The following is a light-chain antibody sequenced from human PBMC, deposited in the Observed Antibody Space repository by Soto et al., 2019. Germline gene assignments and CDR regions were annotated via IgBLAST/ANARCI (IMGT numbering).Light chain of an antibody. CDR2: QAS. CDR3: QQYNSFPQT. CDR1: QSISKW. Sequence: DIQMTQSPSTLSASVGDRVTITCRASQSISKWLDWYQQKPGKAPKLLIYQASSLQIGAPSRFSGSVAGSEFTLTIGSLQPDDFETYYGQQYNSFPQTFGKGTQLEIE. J-gene: IGKJ2*01. V-gene: IGKV1-5*03.